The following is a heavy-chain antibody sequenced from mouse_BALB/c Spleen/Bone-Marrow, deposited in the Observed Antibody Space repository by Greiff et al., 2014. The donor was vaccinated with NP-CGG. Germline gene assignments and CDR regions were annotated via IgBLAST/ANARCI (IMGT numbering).Heavy chain of an antibody. CDR1: GLNIKDTY. J-gene: IGHJ4*01. V-gene: IGHV14-3*02. CDR3: ASATTATYYAMDY. Sequence: VQLQQSGAELVKPGASVKLSCTASGLNIKDTYMHWVKQRPEQGLEWIGRMDPANGNTKYDPKFQGKATITTDTSSNTAYLQVSSLTSEDTAVYYCASATTATYYAMDYWGQGTSVTVSS. D-gene: IGHD1-2*01. CDR2: MDPANGNT.